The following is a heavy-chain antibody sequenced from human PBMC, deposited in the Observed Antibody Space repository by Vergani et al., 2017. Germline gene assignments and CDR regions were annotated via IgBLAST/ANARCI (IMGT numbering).Heavy chain of an antibody. CDR3: ARSLDGRFDP. CDR2: IYYTGST. V-gene: IGHV4-59*01. J-gene: IGHJ5*02. Sequence: QVQLPESGPGLVKPSETLSLTCTVSGGSISSYYWSWIRQPPGKGLEWIGYIYYTGSTNYNPSLKSRVTISVDMSKNQFSLRLSSVTAADTAIYYCARSLDGRFDPWGQGTLVTVSS. D-gene: IGHD1-1*01. CDR1: GGSISSYY.